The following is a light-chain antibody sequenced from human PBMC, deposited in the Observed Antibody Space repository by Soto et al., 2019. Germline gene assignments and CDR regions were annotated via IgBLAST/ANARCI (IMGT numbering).Light chain of an antibody. J-gene: IGLJ1*01. CDR3: SLDAGPNTDV. V-gene: IGLV2-23*02. CDR2: EVH. Sequence: QSALTQSASVSGSPGESITVSCSGSISDIGSHNYVSWYRQYPGEAPRLLIYEVHYRPSGVSSRFSGSKSGNTASLTISGLQAEDEADYYCSLDAGPNTDVFGSGTKVTVL. CDR1: ISDIGSHNY.